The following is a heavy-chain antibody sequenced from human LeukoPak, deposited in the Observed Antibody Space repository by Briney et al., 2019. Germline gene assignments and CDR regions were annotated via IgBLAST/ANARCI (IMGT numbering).Heavy chain of an antibody. D-gene: IGHD3-10*01. V-gene: IGHV3-43D*03. Sequence: GGSLRLSCAASGFTFHNYAMHWVRQAPGKGLEWVSLITWDSGNTYYADSVKGRFTISRDNGKNSLYLQMNSLRAEDTALYYCAKCSDYGSRTYYDYWGQGTLVTVSS. CDR2: ITWDSGNT. CDR3: AKCSDYGSRTYYDY. J-gene: IGHJ4*02. CDR1: GFTFHNYA.